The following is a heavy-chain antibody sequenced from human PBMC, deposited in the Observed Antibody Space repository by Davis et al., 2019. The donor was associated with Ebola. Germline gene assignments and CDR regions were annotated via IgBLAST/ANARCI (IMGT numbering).Heavy chain of an antibody. CDR3: ARQWGYYDSSGYYSSAIDY. V-gene: IGHV1-2*04. Sequence: ASVKVSCKASGYTFTGYYMHWVRQAPGQGLEWMGWINPNSGGTNYAQKFQGWVTMTRDTSISTAYMELSRLRSDDTAVYYCARQWGYYDSSGYYSSAIDYWGQGTLVTVSS. D-gene: IGHD3-22*01. J-gene: IGHJ4*02. CDR1: GYTFTGYY. CDR2: INPNSGGT.